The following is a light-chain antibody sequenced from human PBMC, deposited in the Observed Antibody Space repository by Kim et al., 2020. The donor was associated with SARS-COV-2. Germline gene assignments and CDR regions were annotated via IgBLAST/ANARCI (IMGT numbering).Light chain of an antibody. V-gene: IGKV3-11*01. Sequence: EIVLTQSPATLSLSPGERATLSCRASQSVRSYLAWYQQKPGQAPRLLIYDTSSRATDIPARFSGSGSGTDFTLTISSLEPEDFAVYYCQQRSNWPLTFGGGTKMDIK. J-gene: IGKJ4*01. CDR3: QQRSNWPLT. CDR2: DTS. CDR1: QSVRSY.